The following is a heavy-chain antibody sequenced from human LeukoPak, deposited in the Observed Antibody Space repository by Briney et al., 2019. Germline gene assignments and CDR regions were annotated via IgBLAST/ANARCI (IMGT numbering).Heavy chain of an antibody. Sequence: ASVKVSCTASGYTFTSYAMNWVRQAPGQGLEWMGWINTNTGNPTYAQGFTGRFVFSLDTSVSTAYLQISSLKAEDTAVYYCARDGDPYYYGSGAIYNWFDPWGQGTLVTVSS. CDR2: INTNTGNP. J-gene: IGHJ5*02. D-gene: IGHD3-10*01. V-gene: IGHV7-4-1*02. CDR1: GYTFTSYA. CDR3: ARDGDPYYYGSGAIYNWFDP.